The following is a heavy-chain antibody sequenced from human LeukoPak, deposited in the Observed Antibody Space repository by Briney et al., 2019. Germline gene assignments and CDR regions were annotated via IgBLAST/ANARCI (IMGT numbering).Heavy chain of an antibody. J-gene: IGHJ3*02. CDR1: GGSISSGGYY. CDR3: ARVGNYDIGDAFDI. Sequence: SETLPLTCTVSGGSISSGGYYWSWIRQHPGKGLEWIGYIYYSGSTYYNPSLKSRVTISVDTSKNQFSLKLSSVTAADTAVYYCARVGNYDIGDAFDIWGQGTMVTVSS. V-gene: IGHV4-31*03. CDR2: IYYSGST. D-gene: IGHD3-9*01.